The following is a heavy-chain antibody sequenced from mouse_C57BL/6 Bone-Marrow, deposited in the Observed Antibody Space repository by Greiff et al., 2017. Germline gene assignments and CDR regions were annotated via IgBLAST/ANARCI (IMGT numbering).Heavy chain of an antibody. Sequence: LVESGPELVKPGASVKISCKASGYSFTDYNMNWVKQSNGKSLEWIGVINPNYGTTSYNQKFKGKATLTVDQSSSTAYMQLNSLTSEDSAVYYCARHGRLRLDWYFDVWGTGTTVTVSS. CDR1: GYSFTDYN. CDR3: ARHGRLRLDWYFDV. D-gene: IGHD2-4*01. V-gene: IGHV1-39*01. CDR2: INPNYGTT. J-gene: IGHJ1*03.